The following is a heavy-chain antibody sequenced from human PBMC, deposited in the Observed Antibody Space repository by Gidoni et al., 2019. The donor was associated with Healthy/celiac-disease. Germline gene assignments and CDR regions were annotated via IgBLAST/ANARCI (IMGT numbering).Heavy chain of an antibody. CDR3: AKVPRGVGATDPYYFDY. Sequence: EVQLVESGGGLVQPGRSLRLSCAASAFTFADSAMHWVRQAPGKGLEWVSGISWNSGSIGYADSVKGRFTISRDNAKNSLYLQMNSLRAEDTALYYCAKVPRGVGATDPYYFDYWGQGTLVTVSS. V-gene: IGHV3-9*01. CDR2: ISWNSGSI. CDR1: AFTFADSA. J-gene: IGHJ4*02. D-gene: IGHD1-26*01.